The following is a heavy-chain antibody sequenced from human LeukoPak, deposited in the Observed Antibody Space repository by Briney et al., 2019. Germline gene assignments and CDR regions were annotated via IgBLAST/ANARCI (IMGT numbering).Heavy chain of an antibody. V-gene: IGHV5-51*01. CDR3: VRALGYCTSGSCYYYDY. CDR1: GYRFSSYW. CDR2: IHPGDSET. D-gene: IGHD2-15*01. Sequence: GESLKISCKGSGYRFSSYWIGWVRPMPGKGLEWMGIIHPGDSETRYSPSFQGQVTISADKSISTPYLQWSSLKASDTAMYYCVRALGYCTSGSCYYYDYWGQGTLVTVSS. J-gene: IGHJ4*02.